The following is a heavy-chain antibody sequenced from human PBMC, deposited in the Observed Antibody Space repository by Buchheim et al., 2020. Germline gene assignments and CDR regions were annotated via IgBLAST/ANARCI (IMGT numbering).Heavy chain of an antibody. CDR3: ARRMFYGRPGAFDY. CDR2: IYYSGST. CDR1: GGSISSGGYY. V-gene: IGHV4-31*03. D-gene: IGHD4-17*01. Sequence: QVQLQESGPGLVKPSQTLSLTCTVSGGSISSGGYYWSLIRQYPGKGLEWIGYIYYSGSTYYNPSLKSRVTISVDTPKNQFYLKMSSVTAADTAVYYCARRMFYGRPGAFDYWGQGTL. J-gene: IGHJ4*02.